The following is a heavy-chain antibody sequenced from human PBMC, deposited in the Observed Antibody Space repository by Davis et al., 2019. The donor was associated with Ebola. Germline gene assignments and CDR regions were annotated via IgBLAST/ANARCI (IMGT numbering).Heavy chain of an antibody. Sequence: MPSETLSLTCAISGDSVSSNSAAWNWIRQSPSSGLEWLGRTCYRSKWYNDYAVSVRSRITINPDTSKNQFSLQLNSVTPEDTAMYYCARGTTLYPFDYWGQGTLVTVSS. CDR3: ARGTTLYPFDY. D-gene: IGHD2/OR15-2a*01. J-gene: IGHJ4*02. CDR1: GDSVSSNSAA. CDR2: TCYRSKWYN. V-gene: IGHV6-1*01.